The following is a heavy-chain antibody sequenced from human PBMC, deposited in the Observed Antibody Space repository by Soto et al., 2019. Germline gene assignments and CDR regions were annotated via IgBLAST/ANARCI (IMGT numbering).Heavy chain of an antibody. V-gene: IGHV1-69*01. CDR2: IIPNFGTA. Sequence: QVQLVQSGAEVKKPGSSVKVSCKASGGTFSSYAISWVRQAPGQGLEWMGGIIPNFGTANYAQKFQGRVTITADESTSTAYMELSSLRSEDTAVYYCAREGHSYGYYYYYGMDVWGQGTTVTVSS. J-gene: IGHJ6*02. CDR1: GGTFSSYA. CDR3: AREGHSYGYYYYYGMDV. D-gene: IGHD5-18*01.